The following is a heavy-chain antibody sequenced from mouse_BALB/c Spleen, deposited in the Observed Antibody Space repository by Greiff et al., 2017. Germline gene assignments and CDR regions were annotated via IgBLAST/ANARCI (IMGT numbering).Heavy chain of an antibody. CDR1: GFTFSDYY. J-gene: IGHJ4*01. V-gene: IGHV5-4*02. Sequence: EVHLVESGGGLVKPGGSLKLSCAASGFTFSDYYMYWVRQTPEKRLEWVATISDGGSYTYYPDSVKGRFTISRDNAKNNLYLQMSSLKSEDTAMYYCAREGATMITTYYAMDYWGQGTSVTVSS. CDR2: ISDGGSYT. D-gene: IGHD2-4*01. CDR3: AREGATMITTYYAMDY.